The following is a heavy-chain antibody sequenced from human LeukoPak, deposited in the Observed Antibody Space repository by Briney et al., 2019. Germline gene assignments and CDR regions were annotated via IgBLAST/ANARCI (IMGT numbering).Heavy chain of an antibody. CDR1: GGSISSSNW. D-gene: IGHD6-19*01. CDR3: ARFPTISSGWYKVDY. J-gene: IGHJ4*02. V-gene: IGHV4-4*02. Sequence: SGTLSLTCAVSGGSISSSNWWSWVRQPPGKGLEWIGEIYHSGSTNYNPSLKSRVTISVDKSKNQFSLKLSSVTAADTAVYYCARFPTISSGWYKVDYWGQGTLVTVSS. CDR2: IYHSGST.